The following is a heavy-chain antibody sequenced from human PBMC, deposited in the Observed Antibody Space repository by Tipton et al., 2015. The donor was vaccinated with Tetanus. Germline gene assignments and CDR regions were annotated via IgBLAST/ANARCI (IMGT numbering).Heavy chain of an antibody. CDR1: GFTFSNYA. J-gene: IGHJ3*02. CDR2: ISASGRNT. CDR3: ARVLRYSTRGGWDDAFDI. Sequence: SLRLSCAASGFTFSNYAMIWVRQAPGKGLEWVSAISASGRNTYYADSVKGRFTSSRDNSKNIHYLEMSSLRAEDTAVYFCARVLRYSTRGGWDDAFDIWGQGTMVTVSS. D-gene: IGHD2-8*02. V-gene: IGHV3-23*01.